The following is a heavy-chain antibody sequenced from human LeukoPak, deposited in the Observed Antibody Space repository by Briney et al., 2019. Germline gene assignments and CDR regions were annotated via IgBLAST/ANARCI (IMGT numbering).Heavy chain of an antibody. J-gene: IGHJ4*02. Sequence: GGSLRLSCAASGFTFSNYSMNWVRQAPGKGLEWASSISSSSSYIYYADSVKGRFTISRDNAKNSLYLQMNSLRAEDTAVYYCAKVRFLEWLLDWGQGTLVTVSS. CDR2: ISSSSSYI. CDR1: GFTFSNYS. V-gene: IGHV3-21*04. CDR3: AKVRFLEWLLD. D-gene: IGHD3-3*01.